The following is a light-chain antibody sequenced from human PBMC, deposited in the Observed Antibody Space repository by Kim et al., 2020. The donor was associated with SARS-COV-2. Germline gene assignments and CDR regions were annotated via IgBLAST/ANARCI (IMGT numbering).Light chain of an antibody. CDR1: NIGSKS. J-gene: IGLJ3*02. CDR3: QVWDSSSDHWV. CDR2: YDS. V-gene: IGLV3-21*04. Sequence: SYELTQPPSVSVAPGQTARITWGGNNIGSKSEHWYQQKPGQAPVLVIYYDSDRPSGIPERFSGSNSGNTATLTISRVEAGDEADYYCQVWDSSSDHWVFGGGTQVTVL.